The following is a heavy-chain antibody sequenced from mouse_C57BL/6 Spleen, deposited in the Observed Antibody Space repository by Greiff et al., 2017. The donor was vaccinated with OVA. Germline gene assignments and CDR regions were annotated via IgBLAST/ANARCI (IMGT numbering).Heavy chain of an antibody. CDR3: VREEPNFYYYAMDY. CDR2: IRSKSNNYAT. D-gene: IGHD4-1*02. Sequence: EVQRVESGGGLVQPKGSLKLSCAASGFSFNTYAMNWVRQAPGKGLEWVARIRSKSNNYATYYADSVKDRFTISRDDSESMLYLQMNNLKTEDTAMYYCVREEPNFYYYAMDYWGQGTSVTVSS. V-gene: IGHV10-1*01. J-gene: IGHJ4*01. CDR1: GFSFNTYA.